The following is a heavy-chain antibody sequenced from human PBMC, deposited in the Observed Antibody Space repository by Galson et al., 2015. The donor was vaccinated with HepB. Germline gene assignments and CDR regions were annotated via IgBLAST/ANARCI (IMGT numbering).Heavy chain of an antibody. J-gene: IGHJ4*02. CDR1: GGTFSSYA. CDR2: IIPIFGTA. CDR3: ARDDYGDYPFDY. V-gene: IGHV1-69*13. Sequence: SVKASCKASGGTFSSYAISWVRQAPGQGLEWMGGIIPIFGTANYAQKFQGRVTITADESTSTAYMELSSLRSEDTAVYYCARDDYGDYPFDYWGQGTLVTVSS. D-gene: IGHD4-17*01.